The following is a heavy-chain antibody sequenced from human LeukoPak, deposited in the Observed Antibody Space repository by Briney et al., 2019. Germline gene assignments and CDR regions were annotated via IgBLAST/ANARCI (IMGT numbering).Heavy chain of an antibody. J-gene: IGHJ4*02. CDR3: ARAQFHYQYNFGTGTYFFDY. D-gene: IGHD3-10*01. V-gene: IGHV1-18*01. CDR2: ISAYNGNT. CDR1: GYTFTTNG. Sequence: VASVKVSCKASGYTFTTNGISWVRQAPGQGLEWMGWISAYNGNTNYAQKLQGRVTMTTDTATGTAYMELRSLRSDDTAVYYCARAQFHYQYNFGTGTYFFDYWGQGTLVTVSS.